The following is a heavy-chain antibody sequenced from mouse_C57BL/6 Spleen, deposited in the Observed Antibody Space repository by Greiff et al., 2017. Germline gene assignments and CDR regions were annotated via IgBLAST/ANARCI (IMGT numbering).Heavy chain of an antibody. CDR2: ISSGGDYI. CDR1: GFTFSSYA. V-gene: IGHV5-9-1*02. Sequence: EVQGVESGEGLVKPGGSLKLSCAASGFTFSSYAMSWVRQTPEKRLEWVAYISSGGDYIYYADTVKGRFTISRDNARNTLYLQMSSLKSEDTAMYYCTRAAQATGAMDYWGQGTSVTVSS. D-gene: IGHD3-2*02. J-gene: IGHJ4*01. CDR3: TRAAQATGAMDY.